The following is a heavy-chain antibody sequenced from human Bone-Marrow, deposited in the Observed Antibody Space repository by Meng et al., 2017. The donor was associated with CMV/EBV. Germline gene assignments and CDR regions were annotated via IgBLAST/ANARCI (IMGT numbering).Heavy chain of an antibody. CDR1: GFTFSSYS. D-gene: IGHD7-27*01. Sequence: GGSLRLSCAASGFTFSSYSMNWVRQAPGKGLEWVSSISSSSSYIYYADSVKGRFTISRDNAKNSLYLQMNSLRAEDTAVYYCARDLTGELYYFDYWGQGTLVTVPS. V-gene: IGHV3-21*01. CDR3: ARDLTGELYYFDY. J-gene: IGHJ4*02. CDR2: ISSSSSYI.